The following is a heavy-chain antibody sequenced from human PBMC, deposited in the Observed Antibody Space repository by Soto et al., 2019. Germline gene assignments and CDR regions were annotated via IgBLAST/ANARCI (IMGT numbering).Heavy chain of an antibody. CDR2: IKEDASEK. CDR1: GFTFSTYW. V-gene: IGHV3-7*01. Sequence: EVQLVQSGGDLVQPGGSLRLSCVASGFTFSTYWMTWVRQAPGMGLEWVAGIKEDASEKVYVDSVKGRFSISRDNAKNSLYLQLNSRRAEDTAVYYCATAISSPFSNFDSWGQGSLVTVSS. D-gene: IGHD2-2*01. J-gene: IGHJ4*02. CDR3: ATAISSPFSNFDS.